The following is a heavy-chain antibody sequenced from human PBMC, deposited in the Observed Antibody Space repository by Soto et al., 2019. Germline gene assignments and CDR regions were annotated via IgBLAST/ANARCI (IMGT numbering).Heavy chain of an antibody. CDR1: GGTFSSYA. V-gene: IGHV1-69*01. D-gene: IGHD2-2*01. CDR3: ARNHGPLVPAATGGYFYYALDV. Sequence: QVQLVQSGAEVKKPGSSVKVSCKASGGTFSSYALSWVRQAPGQGLEWMGGIIPSFGTANYAQKFQGRVTITADEFTSTGYLELSSLRSEDTAVYYCARNHGPLVPAATGGYFYYALDVWGQGTTVIVSS. CDR2: IIPSFGTA. J-gene: IGHJ6*02.